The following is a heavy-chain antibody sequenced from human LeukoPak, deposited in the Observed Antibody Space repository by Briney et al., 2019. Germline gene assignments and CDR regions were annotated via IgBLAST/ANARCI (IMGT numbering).Heavy chain of an antibody. V-gene: IGHV3-74*03. J-gene: IGHJ4*02. D-gene: IGHD3-22*01. Sequence: PGGSLRLSCAASGFAFSNYWMHWVRQAPGKGLVWVSRIKGDGTTATYADSVTGRFTISRDNAKNTLYLQMNSLRVEDTAVYYCARTVYYDTDDAYYRNFDSWGQGTLVTVSS. CDR2: IKGDGTTA. CDR1: GFAFSNYW. CDR3: ARTVYYDTDDAYYRNFDS.